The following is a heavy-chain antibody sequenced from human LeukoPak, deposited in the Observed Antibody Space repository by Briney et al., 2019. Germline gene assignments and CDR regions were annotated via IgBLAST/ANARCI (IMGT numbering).Heavy chain of an antibody. D-gene: IGHD7-27*01. CDR1: GGTFSSYA. J-gene: IGHJ4*02. V-gene: IGHV1-69*04. CDR2: IIPILGIA. CDR3: ASRLGIPSPVDYFDY. Sequence: PWASVKVSCKASGGTFSSYAISWVRQAPGQGLEWMGRIIPILGIANYAQKFQGRVTITADKSTSTAYMELSSLRSEDTAVYYCASRLGIPSPVDYFDYWGQGTLVTVSS.